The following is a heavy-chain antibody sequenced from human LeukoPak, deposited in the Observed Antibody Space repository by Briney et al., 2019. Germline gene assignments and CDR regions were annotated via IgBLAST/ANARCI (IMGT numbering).Heavy chain of an antibody. J-gene: IGHJ4*02. D-gene: IGHD3-9*01. CDR2: IYYSGST. CDR3: AREMTGTDSGFDH. Sequence: SETLSLTCTVSGGSISSYYWSWIRQPPGKGLEWTGYIYYSGSTKYNPSLKSRVTISVDTSKNQFSLRLSSVTAADTAVYYCAREMTGTDSGFDHWGQGTLVTVSS. CDR1: GGSISSYY. V-gene: IGHV4-59*01.